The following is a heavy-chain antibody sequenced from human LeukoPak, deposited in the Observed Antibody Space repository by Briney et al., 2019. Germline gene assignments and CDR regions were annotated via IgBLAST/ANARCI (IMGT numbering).Heavy chain of an antibody. J-gene: IGHJ5*02. CDR3: ARRLWAYCGGDCYAQFFDP. V-gene: IGHV1-46*01. CDR1: GYTFTSYY. Sequence: ASVKVSCKASGYTFTSYYMHWVRQAPGQGPEWMGIINPSGGSTSYAQKFQGRVTMTRDTSTSTVYMELSSLRSEDTAVYYCARRLWAYCGGDCYAQFFDPWGQGTLVTVSS. CDR2: INPSGGST. D-gene: IGHD2-21*02.